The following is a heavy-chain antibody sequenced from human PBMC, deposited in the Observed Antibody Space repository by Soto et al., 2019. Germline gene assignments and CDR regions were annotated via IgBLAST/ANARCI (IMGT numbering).Heavy chain of an antibody. J-gene: IGHJ4*02. CDR3: AKDVSHNFDY. CDR2: MSYDGSNE. V-gene: IGHV3-30*18. CDR1: GFTFSHYA. Sequence: QVQLVESGGGVVQPGMSLRRSGAASGFTFSHYAMHWVRQAPGKGLEWVALMSYDGSNEYYADSVKGRFTISRYNSKNTLYLQMNSLRAEDTAVYYWAKDVSHNFDYRGQGTLVTVSS.